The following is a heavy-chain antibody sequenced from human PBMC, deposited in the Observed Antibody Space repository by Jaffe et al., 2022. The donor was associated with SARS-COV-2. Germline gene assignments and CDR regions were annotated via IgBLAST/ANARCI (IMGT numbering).Heavy chain of an antibody. Sequence: QLQLQESGPGLVKPSETLSLTCTVSGGSISSSSYFWGWIRQPPGKGLEWIGTIYYSGTTSYNPSLKSRLSISLDTSKSQFSLRLSSVTAADTAVYYCARHLKKLAGWYRPDFYYYMDVWGQGTTVTVSS. CDR3: ARHLKKLAGWYRPDFYYYMDV. CDR2: IYYSGTT. J-gene: IGHJ6*03. V-gene: IGHV4-39*01. D-gene: IGHD6-19*01. CDR1: GGSISSSSYF.